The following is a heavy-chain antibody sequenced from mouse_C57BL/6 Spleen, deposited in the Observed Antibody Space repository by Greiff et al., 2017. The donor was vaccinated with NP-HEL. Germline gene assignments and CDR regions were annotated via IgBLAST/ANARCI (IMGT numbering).Heavy chain of an antibody. Sequence: QVQLQQPGAELVKPGASVKMSCKASGYTFTSYWITWVKQRPGQGLEWIGDIYPGSGSTNYNEKFKSKATLTVDTSSSTAYMQLSSLTSEDSAVHYCARSGWWDERECGYWYFDVWGTGTTVTVSS. D-gene: IGHD1-1*02. CDR3: ARSGWWDERECGYWYFDV. V-gene: IGHV1-55*01. CDR2: IYPGSGST. J-gene: IGHJ1*03. CDR1: GYTFTSYW.